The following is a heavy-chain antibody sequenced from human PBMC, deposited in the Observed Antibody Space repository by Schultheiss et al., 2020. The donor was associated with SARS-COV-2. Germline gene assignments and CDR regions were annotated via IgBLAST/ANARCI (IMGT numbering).Heavy chain of an antibody. CDR1: GFSFSSYW. J-gene: IGHJ6*02. CDR2: ISGISSLR. Sequence: GGSLRLSCAASGFSFSSYWMHWVRQAPGKGLEWVSTISGISSLRYYADSVKGRFTVSRDNSNNTLYLQMTSLRAEDTAVYYCAKYGGFRYYHFGLDVWGQGTTVTVAS. CDR3: AKYGGFRYYHFGLDV. D-gene: IGHD5-12*01. V-gene: IGHV3-23*01.